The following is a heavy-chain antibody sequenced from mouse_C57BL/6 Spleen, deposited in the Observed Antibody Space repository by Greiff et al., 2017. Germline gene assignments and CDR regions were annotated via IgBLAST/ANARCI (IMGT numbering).Heavy chain of an antibody. J-gene: IGHJ4*01. CDR1: GYTFTSYW. V-gene: IGHV1-55*01. CDR3: ARTGTEVYAMDY. CDR2: IYPGSGST. D-gene: IGHD4-1*01. Sequence: QVQLKESGAELVKPGASVKMSCKASGYTFTSYWITWVKQRPGQGLEWIGDIYPGSGSTNYNEKFKSKATLTVDTSSSTAYMQLSSLTSEDSAVYYCARTGTEVYAMDYWGQGTSVTVSS.